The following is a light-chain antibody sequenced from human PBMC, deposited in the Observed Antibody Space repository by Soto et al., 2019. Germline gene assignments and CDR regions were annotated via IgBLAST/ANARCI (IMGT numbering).Light chain of an antibody. V-gene: IGLV1-44*01. CDR1: SSNIGSNT. CDR2: GND. CDR3: AAWDDSLNGDV. J-gene: IGLJ1*01. Sequence: QSVLTQPPSASGTPGQRVTISCSDSSSNIGSNTVNWYQQLPGTAPKLLIYGNDQRPSGVPDRFSGSKSGTSASLAISGLQSEDEADYYCAAWDDSLNGDVFGTGTKLTVL.